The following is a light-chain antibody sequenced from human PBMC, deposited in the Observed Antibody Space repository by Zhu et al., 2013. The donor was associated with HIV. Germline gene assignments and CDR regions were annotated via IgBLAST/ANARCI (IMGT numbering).Light chain of an antibody. V-gene: IGKV4-1*01. Sequence: DVIMSQSPGSLAVSLGERATINCKSSQSVLYRSNNKNYLAWFQQKPGQPPKLLIYWASTRESGVPDRFSGSGSGTDFTLTISSLQAEDVAVYYCQQYYSTPRTFGQGTKVEIK. CDR3: QQYYSTPRT. J-gene: IGKJ1*01. CDR2: WAS. CDR1: QSVLYRSNNKNY.